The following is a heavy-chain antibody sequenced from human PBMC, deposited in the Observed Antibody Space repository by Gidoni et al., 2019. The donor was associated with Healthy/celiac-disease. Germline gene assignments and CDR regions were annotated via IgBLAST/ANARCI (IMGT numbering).Heavy chain of an antibody. D-gene: IGHD3-22*01. CDR1: GGSISSSSYS. V-gene: IGHV4-39*01. CDR2: IYYSGST. J-gene: IGHJ3*02. CDR3: ARLGHYYDSSGYSDAFDI. Sequence: QLQLQESGPRLVKPSETLSLTCTVSGGSISSSSYSWGWIRQPPGKGLEWIGSIYYSGSTYYHPSLKSRDTISVDTSKNQFSLKLSSVTAADTAVYYCARLGHYYDSSGYSDAFDIWGQGTMVTVSS.